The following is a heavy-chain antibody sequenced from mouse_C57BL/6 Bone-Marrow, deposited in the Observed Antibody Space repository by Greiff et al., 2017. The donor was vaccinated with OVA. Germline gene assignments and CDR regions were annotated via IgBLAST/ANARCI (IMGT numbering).Heavy chain of an antibody. CDR2: IWRGGST. CDR1: GFSLTSYG. D-gene: IGHD2-2*01. CDR3: AKGLWLRRVFAY. Sequence: VKLMESGPGLVQPSQSLSITCTVSGFSLTSYGVHWVRQSPGKGLEWLGVIWRGGSTDYNAAFMSRLSITKDNSKSQVFFKMNSLQADDTAIYYCAKGLWLRRVFAYWGQGTLDTVSA. V-gene: IGHV2-5*01. J-gene: IGHJ3*01.